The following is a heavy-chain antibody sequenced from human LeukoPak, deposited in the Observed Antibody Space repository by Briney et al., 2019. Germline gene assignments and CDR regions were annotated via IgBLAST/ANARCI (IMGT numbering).Heavy chain of an antibody. D-gene: IGHD2-15*01. V-gene: IGHV4-59*01. Sequence: SETLSLTCTVSGGSSSSYYWSWIRQPPGKGLEWIGYIYYSGSTNYNPSLKSRVTISVDTSKNQFSLKLSSVTAADTAVYYCARTGSSGDPPDYWGQGTLVTVSS. CDR3: ARTGSSGDPPDY. CDR1: GGSSSSYY. CDR2: IYYSGST. J-gene: IGHJ4*02.